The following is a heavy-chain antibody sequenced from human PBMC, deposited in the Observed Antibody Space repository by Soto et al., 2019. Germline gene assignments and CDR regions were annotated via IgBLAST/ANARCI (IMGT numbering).Heavy chain of an antibody. Sequence: SETLSLTCTVSGGSIGSGDYYWSWIRQPPGKGLEWIGYIYYSGSTYYNPSLKSRVTISVDTSKNQFSLKLSSVTAADTAVYYCARDPPGNGMDVWGQGTTVTVSS. CDR1: GGSIGSGDYY. J-gene: IGHJ6*02. V-gene: IGHV4-30-4*01. CDR3: ARDPPGNGMDV. CDR2: IYYSGST.